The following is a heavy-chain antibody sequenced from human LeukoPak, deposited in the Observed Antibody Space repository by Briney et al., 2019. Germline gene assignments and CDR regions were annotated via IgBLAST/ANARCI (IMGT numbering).Heavy chain of an antibody. CDR3: TRELGYCSGGSCYYWFDP. V-gene: IGHV3-7*01. Sequence: GGSLRLSCAGSGFTLSNYWMSWVRQAPGKGLEWVANIKEDGSQKYYVDSVKGRFTISRDNAKNSLYLQMNSLRAEDTAVYYCTRELGYCSGGSCYYWFDPWGQGNLVTVSS. CDR2: IKEDGSQK. D-gene: IGHD2-15*01. CDR1: GFTLSNYW. J-gene: IGHJ5*02.